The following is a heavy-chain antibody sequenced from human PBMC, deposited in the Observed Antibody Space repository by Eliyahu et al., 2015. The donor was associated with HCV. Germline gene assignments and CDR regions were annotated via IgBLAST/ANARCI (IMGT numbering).Heavy chain of an antibody. CDR3: ARVYMFDIFSGCYFDY. CDR2: IYDSGST. D-gene: IGHD3-9*01. CDR1: GGSISSYY. V-gene: IGHV4-59*01. Sequence: QVQLQESGPGLVKPSETLSLTCSVSGGSISSYYWSWIRQPPGKGLEWIGYIYDSGSTNYNPSLKSRVTISLNTSENQFSLKLTSVTAADTAVYYCARVYMFDIFSGCYFDYWGQGTLVTVYS. J-gene: IGHJ4*02.